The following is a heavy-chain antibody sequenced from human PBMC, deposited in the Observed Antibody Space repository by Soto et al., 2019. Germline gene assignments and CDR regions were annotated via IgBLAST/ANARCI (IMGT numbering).Heavy chain of an antibody. J-gene: IGHJ4*02. Sequence: GGSLRISCAAAGYTFTSYTISWVRQAPGKGLDWVSAISGSGGSTYYADSVKGRFTISRDNSKNTLYLQMNSLRAEDTAVYYCAKEWTYCSSTSCYVNHFDYWGQGT. CDR1: GYTFTSYT. V-gene: IGHV3-23*01. D-gene: IGHD2-2*01. CDR3: AKEWTYCSSTSCYVNHFDY. CDR2: ISGSGGST.